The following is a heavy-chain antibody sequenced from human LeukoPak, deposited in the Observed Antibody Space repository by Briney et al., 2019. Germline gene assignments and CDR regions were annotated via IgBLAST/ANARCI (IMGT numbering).Heavy chain of an antibody. CDR2: INPNSGGT. Sequence: ASVKVSCKASGYTFTGYYMHWVRQAPGQGLEWMGWINPNSGGTNYAQKFQGRVTMTRDTSISTAYMELSRLRSDDTAVYYCAIDSRSTSYNWFDPWGQGTLVTVSS. D-gene: IGHD2-2*01. J-gene: IGHJ5*02. V-gene: IGHV1-2*02. CDR3: AIDSRSTSYNWFDP. CDR1: GYTFTGYY.